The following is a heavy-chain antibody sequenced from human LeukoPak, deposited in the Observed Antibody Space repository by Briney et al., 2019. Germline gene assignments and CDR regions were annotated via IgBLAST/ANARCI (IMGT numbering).Heavy chain of an antibody. D-gene: IGHD6-13*01. Sequence: ASVKVSCKASGYTFTNYDINWVRQATGQGLEWMGWMNPNSGDSHSVDKFQGRVTMTRDTSIRTAYMELSSLRSEDTAVYYCATGPIAAPSGPEHWGQGTLVTVSS. CDR3: ATGPIAAPSGPEH. CDR1: GYTFTNYD. J-gene: IGHJ4*02. V-gene: IGHV1-8*01. CDR2: MNPNSGDS.